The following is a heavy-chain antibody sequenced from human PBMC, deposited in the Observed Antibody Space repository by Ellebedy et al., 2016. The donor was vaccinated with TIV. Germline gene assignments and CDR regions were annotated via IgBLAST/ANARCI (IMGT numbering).Heavy chain of an antibody. V-gene: IGHV4-34*01. J-gene: IGHJ4*02. Sequence: MPSETLSLTCAVYGGSLSGYYWTWIRQPPGKGLEWIGEINHSGSTTYNPSLKSRVTISVDTSRNRFSLKLSSVTAADTAVYYCARSTTVTTASYEYWGQGTLVTVSS. CDR1: GGSLSGYY. CDR3: ARSTTVTTASYEY. D-gene: IGHD4-17*01. CDR2: INHSGST.